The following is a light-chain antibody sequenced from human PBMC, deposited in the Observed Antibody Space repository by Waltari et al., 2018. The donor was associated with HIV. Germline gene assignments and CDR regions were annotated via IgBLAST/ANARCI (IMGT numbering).Light chain of an antibody. V-gene: IGKV4-1*01. CDR2: CAS. CDR3: QQYYSSPLT. CDR1: PSVLYNYNNKNY. Sequence: DIVMTQSPDSLTVSLGERATINCKYSPSVLYNYNNKNYLAWYQQKPGQPPNLLIYCASTRESGVPDRFSGSGSGTDFTLTISTLQAEDVAVYYCQQYYSSPLTFGGGTKVEIK. J-gene: IGKJ4*01.